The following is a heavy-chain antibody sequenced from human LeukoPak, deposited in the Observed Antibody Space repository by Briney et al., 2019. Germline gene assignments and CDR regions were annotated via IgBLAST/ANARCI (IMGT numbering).Heavy chain of an antibody. J-gene: IGHJ4*02. CDR2: ISSSSSYI. CDR3: ARDDSGSYGMVWGFDY. V-gene: IGHV3-21*01. D-gene: IGHD1-26*01. CDR1: GFTFSSYS. Sequence: PGGSLRLSCAASGFTFSSYSMNWVRQAPGKGLEWVSSISSSSSYIYYADSVKGRFTISRDNAKNTLYLQMYSLRAEDTAVYYCARDDSGSYGMVWGFDYWGQGTLVTVSS.